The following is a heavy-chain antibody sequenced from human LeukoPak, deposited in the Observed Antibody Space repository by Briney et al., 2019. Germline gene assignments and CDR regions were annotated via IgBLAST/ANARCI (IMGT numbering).Heavy chain of an antibody. CDR2: VWYDENNK. D-gene: IGHD1-26*01. Sequence: GESLKISFAASGXIFSNYGMHWVRQAPGKGLEWVAVVWYDENNKYYGDSVKGRFTISRDNSKNTLYLQMNGLRAEDTAVYYCARGIAGAGYFDYWGQGTLVTVSS. CDR3: ARGIAGAGYFDY. V-gene: IGHV3-33*01. CDR1: GXIFSNYG. J-gene: IGHJ4*02.